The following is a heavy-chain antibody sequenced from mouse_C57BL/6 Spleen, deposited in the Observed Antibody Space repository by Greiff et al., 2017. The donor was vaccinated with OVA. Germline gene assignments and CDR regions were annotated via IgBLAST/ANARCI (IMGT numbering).Heavy chain of an antibody. CDR2: ISSGGSYT. V-gene: IGHV5-6*01. CDR3: ARHPDGYSLDY. J-gene: IGHJ2*01. D-gene: IGHD2-3*01. CDR1: GFTFSSYG. Sequence: EVQVVESGGDLVKPGGSLKLSCAASGFTFSSYGMSWVRQTPDKRLEWVATISSGGSYTYYPDSVKGRFTISRDNAKNTLYLQMSSLKSDDTAMDYCARHPDGYSLDYWGQGTTLTVSS.